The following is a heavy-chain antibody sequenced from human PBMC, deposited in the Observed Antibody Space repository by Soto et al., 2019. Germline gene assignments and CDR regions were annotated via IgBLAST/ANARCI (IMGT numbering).Heavy chain of an antibody. CDR2: ISGYNGNT. CDR3: AKDNTATSPSRYRFGMDV. Sequence: QLQLMQSGPEVKKPGASLKVSCKASGYSFTSYGISWVRQAPGRGLEWMGWISGYNGNTNYEQKLEGRVTMTIDAATSTAYMELRSLASDDTAVYYCAKDNTATSPSRYRFGMDVWGPGTTVTVSS. J-gene: IGHJ6*02. V-gene: IGHV1-18*01. CDR1: GYSFTSYG. D-gene: IGHD4-17*01.